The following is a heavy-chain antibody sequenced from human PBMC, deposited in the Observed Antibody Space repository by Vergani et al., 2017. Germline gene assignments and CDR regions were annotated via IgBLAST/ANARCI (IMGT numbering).Heavy chain of an antibody. D-gene: IGHD5-18*01. CDR1: GGSISSSNC. J-gene: IGHJ4*02. CDR3: ARSGYSYGYGGVDY. CDR2: IYHSGST. V-gene: IGHV4-4*03. Sequence: QVQLQESGPGLVKPPGTLSLTCAVSGGSISSSNCWSWVRQTPGKGLEWIGEIYHSGSTNYNPCLKSRVTISVDKYKNRFSLKLSSVTAADTAVYYCARSGYSYGYGGVDYWGQGTLVTVSS.